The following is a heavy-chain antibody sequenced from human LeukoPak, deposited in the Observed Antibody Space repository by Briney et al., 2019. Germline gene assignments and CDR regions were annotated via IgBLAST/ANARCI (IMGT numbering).Heavy chain of an antibody. CDR1: GFTFSTHA. J-gene: IGHJ5*02. V-gene: IGHV3-23*01. D-gene: IGHD6-19*01. Sequence: GGSLRLSCAASGFTFSTHAMNWVRQAPGKGLEWVSGISGSGGSTYYADSVKGRFTISRDNSKNTLYLQMITLRAEDTAVYYCAKDAMAVAGNVNLFDPWGQGTLVTVSS. CDR2: ISGSGGST. CDR3: AKDAMAVAGNVNLFDP.